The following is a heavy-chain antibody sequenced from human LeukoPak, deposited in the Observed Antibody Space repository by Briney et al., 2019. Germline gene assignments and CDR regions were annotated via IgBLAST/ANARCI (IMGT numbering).Heavy chain of an antibody. CDR1: GYTFTDYY. CDR3: ARGDWGSFKSPDS. D-gene: IGHD7-27*01. CDR2: ITPKNGVT. Sequence: ASVKVSCKPSGYTFTDYYIHWVRQAPGQGLEWMGWITPKNGVTNYAQKFQGRVIMTADTSITTAYMELSSLRADDTAVYYCARGDWGSFKSPDSWGQGTLVTVSS. J-gene: IGHJ4*02. V-gene: IGHV1-2*02.